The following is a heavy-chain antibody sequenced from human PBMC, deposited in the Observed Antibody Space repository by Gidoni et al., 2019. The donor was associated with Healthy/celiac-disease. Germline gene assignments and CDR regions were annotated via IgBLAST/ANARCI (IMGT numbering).Heavy chain of an antibody. V-gene: IGHV1-46*01. CDR2: INPSGGST. J-gene: IGHJ1*01. Sequence: QVQLVQSGAEVKKPGASVKVSCKASGYTFTSYYMHWVRQAPGQGLEWMGIINPSGGSTSYAQKFQGRVTMTRDTSTSTVYMELSSLRSEDTAVYYCARDGVVSWSTFPPAEYFQHWGQGTLVTVSS. CDR1: GYTFTSYY. CDR3: ARDGVVSWSTFPPAEYFQH. D-gene: IGHD6-13*01.